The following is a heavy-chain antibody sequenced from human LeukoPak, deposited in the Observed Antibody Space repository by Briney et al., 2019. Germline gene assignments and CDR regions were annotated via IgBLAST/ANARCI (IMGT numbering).Heavy chain of an antibody. J-gene: IGHJ5*02. D-gene: IGHD3-22*01. CDR3: ARSRSDYYDSSGYDNWFDP. CDR2: IYHSGST. V-gene: IGHV4-30-2*01. CDR1: GGSISSGGYS. Sequence: SQTLSLTCAVSGGSISSGGYSWSWIRQPPGKGLEWIGYIYHSGSTYYNPSLKSRVTISVDRSKNQFSLKLSSVTAADTAVYYCARSRSDYYDSSGYDNWFDPWGQGTLVTVSS.